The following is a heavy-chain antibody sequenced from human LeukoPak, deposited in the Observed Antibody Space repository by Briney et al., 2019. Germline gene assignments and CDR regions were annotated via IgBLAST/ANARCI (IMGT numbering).Heavy chain of an antibody. CDR1: GFTFGRDW. CDR3: AKWDFFGDYFTFDP. CDR2: IKFDESET. Sequence: PGGSLRLSCEASGFTFGRDWMSWVRQAPGKGLEWVATIKFDESETYYVDSVKGRFAVSRDNGQNSLFLQMSSLRVEDTAPYFCAKWDFFGDYFTFDPRGQGVLVIVSS. D-gene: IGHD2/OR15-2a*01. V-gene: IGHV3-7*01. J-gene: IGHJ5*02.